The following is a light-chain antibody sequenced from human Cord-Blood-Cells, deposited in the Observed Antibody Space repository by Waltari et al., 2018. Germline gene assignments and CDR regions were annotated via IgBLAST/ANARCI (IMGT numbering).Light chain of an antibody. Sequence: VMTQSPPSLPVTLGQPATLSCRASQSVSSYLACYQQKPGQAPRLLVYDASNRATGIPARFSGSGSGTDFTLTISSLEPEDFAVYYCQQRSNWPPYTFGQGTKLEIK. V-gene: IGKV3-11*01. CDR2: DAS. CDR3: QQRSNWPPYT. J-gene: IGKJ2*01. CDR1: QSVSSY.